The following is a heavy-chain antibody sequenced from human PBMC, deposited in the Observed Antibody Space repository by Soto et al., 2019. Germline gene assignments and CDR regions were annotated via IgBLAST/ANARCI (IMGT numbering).Heavy chain of an antibody. Sequence: SSTXSLTGTFGVCCISSYYCSWIRQPPGKGLEWIGYIYYSGSTNYNPSLKSRVTISVDTSKNQFSLKLSSVTAADTAVYYCESKILEWLLNDCGQRTLV. J-gene: IGHJ4*02. CDR1: VCCISSYY. D-gene: IGHD3-3*01. V-gene: IGHV4-59*01. CDR3: ESKILEWLLND. CDR2: IYYSGST.